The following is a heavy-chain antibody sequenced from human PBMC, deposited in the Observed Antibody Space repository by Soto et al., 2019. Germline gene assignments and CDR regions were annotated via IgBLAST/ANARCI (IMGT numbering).Heavy chain of an antibody. CDR1: GFTLSDHF. D-gene: IGHD1-26*01. V-gene: IGHV3-11*01. CDR3: ARVSGANPDY. CDR2: ISDRDRGSDT. J-gene: IGHJ4*02. Sequence: QVQLVESGGGLVKPGGSLRLSCAASGFTLSDHFMSWIRQAPGKGLEWVSYISDRDRGSDTHYGDSVEGRFTNSREKAKNSLYLQMRSLRVEDTAVYYCARVSGANPDYWGQGTLVTVSS.